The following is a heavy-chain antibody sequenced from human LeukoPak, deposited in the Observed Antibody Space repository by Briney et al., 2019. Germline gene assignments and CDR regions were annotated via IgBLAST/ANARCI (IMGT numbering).Heavy chain of an antibody. D-gene: IGHD3-22*01. J-gene: IGHJ4*02. V-gene: IGHV3-48*04. Sequence: PGGSLRLSCAASGFTFSSYSMNWVRQAPGKGLEWVSYISSSSSTIYYADSVKGRFTISRDNAKNSLYLQMNSLRAEDTAVYYCARSTQRTYYYDSSGYIIGDYWGQGTLVTVSS. CDR2: ISSSSSTI. CDR3: ARSTQRTYYYDSSGYIIGDY. CDR1: GFTFSSYS.